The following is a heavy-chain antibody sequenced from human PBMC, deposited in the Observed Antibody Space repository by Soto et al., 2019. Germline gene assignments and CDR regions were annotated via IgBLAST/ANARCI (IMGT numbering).Heavy chain of an antibody. CDR3: ARKGPRAARPNH. CDR2: ISSSGTAT. J-gene: IGHJ5*02. D-gene: IGHD6-6*01. V-gene: IGHV3-11*01. Sequence: QVHLVESGGGWVRPGGSLRLSCPASGFIFRAYDMSWIRQAPGKGLEWVSCISSSGTATYYADSVKGRFTISRDNAKNSLFVEMNSLRVEDTAVYYCARKGPRAARPNHWGQGTLVTVSS. CDR1: GFIFRAYD.